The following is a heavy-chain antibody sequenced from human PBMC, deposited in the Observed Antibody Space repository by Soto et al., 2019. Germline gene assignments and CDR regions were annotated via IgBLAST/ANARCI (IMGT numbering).Heavy chain of an antibody. Sequence: QVLQQESGPGLVKPSETLSLSCTVSGGSFTNYSWSWIRQPPGKGLEWIGYIYLSGSTNYNPSLKSRVTISKDPSKNQFSLTLRSETAADTAVYFCARDFDFWSGYLSSYGMDVWGQGATVTVSS. D-gene: IGHD3-3*01. CDR3: ARDFDFWSGYLSSYGMDV. CDR2: IYLSGST. CDR1: GGSFTNYS. J-gene: IGHJ6*02. V-gene: IGHV4-59*01.